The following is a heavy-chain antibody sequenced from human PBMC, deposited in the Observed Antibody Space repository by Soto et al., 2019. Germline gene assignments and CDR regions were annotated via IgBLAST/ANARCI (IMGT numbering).Heavy chain of an antibody. CDR2: ISSSSSTI. Sequence: EVQLVESGGGLVQPGGSLRLSCAASGFTFSSYSMNWVRQAPGKGLEWVSYISSSSSTIYYADSVKGRFTISRDNAKNSLYLQMNSLRDEDTAVYYCARDLAPYCSGGSCYPPCVDYWGQGTLVTVSS. V-gene: IGHV3-48*02. CDR1: GFTFSSYS. D-gene: IGHD2-15*01. CDR3: ARDLAPYCSGGSCYPPCVDY. J-gene: IGHJ4*02.